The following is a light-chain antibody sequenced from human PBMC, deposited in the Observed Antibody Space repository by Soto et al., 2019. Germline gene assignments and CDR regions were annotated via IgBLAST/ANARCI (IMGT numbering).Light chain of an antibody. CDR1: QSINIW. CDR2: KAS. CDR3: QQYNSYPFT. Sequence: DIQMTQSPSTLSSSVGDRVTITCRASQSINIWLAWYQQKPGKAPKLLIYKASSLESGVPSRFSGSGSGTEFTLTISRLQPDDFATYYCQQYNSYPFTFGPGTKLDIK. V-gene: IGKV1-5*03. J-gene: IGKJ2*01.